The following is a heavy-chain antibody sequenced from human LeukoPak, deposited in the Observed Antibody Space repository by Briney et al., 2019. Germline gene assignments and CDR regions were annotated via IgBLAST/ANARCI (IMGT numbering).Heavy chain of an antibody. V-gene: IGHV3-21*01. Sequence: GGSLRLSCAASEFTFSSYTMNWVRQAPGKGLEWVSSITSRSSYIYYVDSVKGRFTISRDNAKNSLYLQMNSLRAEDTAVYYCARDFLSPMSFYMDVWGKGTTVTVSS. J-gene: IGHJ6*03. CDR2: ITSRSSYI. D-gene: IGHD3-10*02. CDR3: ARDFLSPMSFYMDV. CDR1: EFTFSSYT.